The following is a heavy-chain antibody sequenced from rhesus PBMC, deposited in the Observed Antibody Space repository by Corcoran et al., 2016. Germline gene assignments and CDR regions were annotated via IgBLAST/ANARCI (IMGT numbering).Heavy chain of an antibody. CDR2: ISRAISYT. D-gene: IGHD1-14*01. J-gene: IGHJ4*01. Sequence: EVQLVESGGGVVQPGGSLRLSCAASGFTFSCYGVRWVRRAREKGLEGVLSISRAISYTYLADSVKGRFTISRDNAKNSLSLQMISLRAEDTAVYYCTSDKLGRRLVDDYWGQGVLVTVSS. CDR1: GFTFSCYG. V-gene: IGHV3S16*01. CDR3: TSDKLGRRLVDDY.